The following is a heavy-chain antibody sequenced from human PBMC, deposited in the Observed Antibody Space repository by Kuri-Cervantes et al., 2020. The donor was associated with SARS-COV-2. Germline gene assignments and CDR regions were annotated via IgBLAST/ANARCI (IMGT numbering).Heavy chain of an antibody. J-gene: IGHJ3*02. CDR2: INWDGTTT. CDR1: GFTFRHYT. V-gene: IGHV3-43*01. CDR3: AKGDWGYSNGFGAFDI. Sequence: GGSLRLSCATSGFTFRHYTMQWVRQAPGKGLEWVSLINWDGTTTFYADSVKGRFSISRDNSKDSLYLQMDSLKIDDTALYYCAKGDWGYSNGFGAFDIWGQGTVVTVS. D-gene: IGHD5-18*01.